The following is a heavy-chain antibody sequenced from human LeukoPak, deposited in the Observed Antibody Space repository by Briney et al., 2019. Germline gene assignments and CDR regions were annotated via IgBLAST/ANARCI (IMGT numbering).Heavy chain of an antibody. CDR3: ARVNYYDSSGYYYYYYYMDV. CDR1: GGSISSYY. J-gene: IGHJ6*03. Sequence: PSETLSLTCTVSGGSISSYYWSWIRQPPGKGLEWIGYIYYSGSTNYNPSLKSRVTISVDTSKNQFSLKLSSVTAADTAVYYCARVNYYDSSGYYYYYYYMDVWGKGTTVTVSS. V-gene: IGHV4-59*08. D-gene: IGHD3-22*01. CDR2: IYYSGST.